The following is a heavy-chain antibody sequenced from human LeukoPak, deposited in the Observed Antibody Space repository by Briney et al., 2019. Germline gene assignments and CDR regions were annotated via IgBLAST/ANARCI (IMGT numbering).Heavy chain of an antibody. Sequence: PGGSLRLSCAASGFTFSSYGMHWVHQAPGKGLEWVAVISYDGSDQYYIDSVKGRFTISRDNSKNTLYLQMNSLRAEDTAVYYCAKGGHYDSSGYFGPSGYWGQGTLVTVSS. CDR1: GFTFSSYG. J-gene: IGHJ4*02. D-gene: IGHD3-22*01. CDR2: ISYDGSDQ. V-gene: IGHV3-30*19. CDR3: AKGGHYDSSGYFGPSGY.